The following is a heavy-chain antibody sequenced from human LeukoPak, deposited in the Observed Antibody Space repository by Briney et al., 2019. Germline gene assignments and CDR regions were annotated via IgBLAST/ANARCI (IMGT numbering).Heavy chain of an antibody. CDR3: ASEHSGYNYFDY. D-gene: IGHD3-22*01. CDR1: GGSISSYY. J-gene: IGHJ4*02. Sequence: SETLSLTCTVSGGSISSYYWGWIRQPPGKGLEWIGYIYYSGSTNYNPSLKSRVTISVDTSKNQFSLKLSSVTAADTAVYYCASEHSGYNYFDYWGQGTLVTVSS. CDR2: IYYSGST. V-gene: IGHV4-59*01.